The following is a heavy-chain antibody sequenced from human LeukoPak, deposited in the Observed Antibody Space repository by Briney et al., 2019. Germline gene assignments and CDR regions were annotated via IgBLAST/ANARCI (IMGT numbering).Heavy chain of an antibody. V-gene: IGHV1-2*02. D-gene: IGHD3-22*01. Sequence: GASVKVSCKTSGYSFTDYYIHWVRQAPGQGLEWMGWINTKSGRTSSARKFQGRVTMTRDTSISTAYMELSSLRSDDTAVYYCARDCYDSSGYAPYGMDVWGQGTTVTVSS. CDR1: GYSFTDYY. CDR3: ARDCYDSSGYAPYGMDV. J-gene: IGHJ6*02. CDR2: INTKSGRT.